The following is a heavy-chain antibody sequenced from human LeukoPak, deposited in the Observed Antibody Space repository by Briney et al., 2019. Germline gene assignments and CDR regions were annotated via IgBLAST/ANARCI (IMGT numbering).Heavy chain of an antibody. V-gene: IGHV3-23*01. CDR2: ISGSGGST. D-gene: IGHD3-10*01. Sequence: GGSLRLSCAASGFTFSSYAMSWVRQAPGKGLEWVSAISGSGGSTYYADSVKGRFTISRDNSKNTLYLQMNSLRAEDTAVYYCARDHLGFPANYFDYWGQGTLVTVSS. J-gene: IGHJ4*02. CDR3: ARDHLGFPANYFDY. CDR1: GFTFSSYA.